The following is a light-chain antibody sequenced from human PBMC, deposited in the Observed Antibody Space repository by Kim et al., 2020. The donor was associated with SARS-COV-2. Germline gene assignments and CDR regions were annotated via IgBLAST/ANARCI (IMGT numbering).Light chain of an antibody. J-gene: IGLJ2*01. CDR2: GKN. CDR3: NSRDSNENVF. Sequence: VALGQTVRITCQGDSLRSYYATWYQQKPGQAPILVIYGKNNRPSGIPDRCSGSSSGNTASLTITGTQAGDEADYYCNSRDSNENVFFGGGTQLTVL. V-gene: IGLV3-19*01. CDR1: SLRSYY.